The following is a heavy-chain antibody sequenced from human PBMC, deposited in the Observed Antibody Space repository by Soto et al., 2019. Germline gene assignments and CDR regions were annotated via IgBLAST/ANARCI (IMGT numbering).Heavy chain of an antibody. CDR3: ARTSMQSRGYSYGHGGMDV. J-gene: IGHJ4*02. CDR1: EYSFTSYW. D-gene: IGHD5-18*01. Sequence: GESLKISCKASEYSFTSYWIGWVRQMPGKGLEWMGIIYPADSDTRYSPSFQGHVTISADKSISTAYLQWSSLKASDTAMYYCARTSMQSRGYSYGHGGMDVWGQGTLVTVSS. CDR2: IYPADSDT. V-gene: IGHV5-51*01.